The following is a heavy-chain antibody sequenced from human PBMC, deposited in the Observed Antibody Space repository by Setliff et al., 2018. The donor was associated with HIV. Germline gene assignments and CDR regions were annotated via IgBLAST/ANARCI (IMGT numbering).Heavy chain of an antibody. V-gene: IGHV4-61*09. CDR3: ARGSVDTAMVDYYYYYGMDV. CDR1: GGSIRSGSYY. Sequence: SETLSLTCTVSGGSIRSGSYYWTWIRQPAGKGPEWIGHIYTNGYTNYNPSLKSRVTISVDTSKNQFSLKLSSVTPADTAVYYCARGSVDTAMVDYYYYYGMDVWGQGTTVTVSS. CDR2: IYTNGYT. J-gene: IGHJ6*02. D-gene: IGHD5-18*01.